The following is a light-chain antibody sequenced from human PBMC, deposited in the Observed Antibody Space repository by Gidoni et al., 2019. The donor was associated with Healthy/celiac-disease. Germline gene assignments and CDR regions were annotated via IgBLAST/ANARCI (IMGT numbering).Light chain of an antibody. J-gene: IGKJ5*01. V-gene: IGKV3-20*01. CDR2: GAS. CDR3: QQYGSSLIT. Sequence: ERATLSCRASQSVSSSYLAWYQQKPGQAPRLLIYGASSRATGIPDRFSGRGSGTDFTLTISRLEPEDFAVYYCQQYGSSLITFGQGTRLEIK. CDR1: QSVSSSY.